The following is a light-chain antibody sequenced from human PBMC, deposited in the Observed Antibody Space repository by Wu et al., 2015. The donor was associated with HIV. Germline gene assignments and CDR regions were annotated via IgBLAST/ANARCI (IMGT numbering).Light chain of an antibody. CDR1: QGISSY. V-gene: IGKV1-9*01. CDR2: AAS. Sequence: SIGDTSHHRLAGSQGISSYLVWYXQKPGKAPKLLIYAASTLQSGVPLRFSGSGSGTEFTLTVTSLESDDFATYYCQQLSSYPLTFGPGTKVDIK. J-gene: IGKJ3*01. CDR3: QQLSSYPLT.